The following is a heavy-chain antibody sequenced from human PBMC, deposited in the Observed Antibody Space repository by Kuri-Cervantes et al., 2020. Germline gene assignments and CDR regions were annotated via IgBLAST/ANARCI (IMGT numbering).Heavy chain of an antibody. CDR1: GFSLSTSGVG. CDR3: ARTYCSGGSCWGFDY. V-gene: IGHV2-5*02. CDR2: IYWDDDK. Sequence: SGPTLVKPTQTLTLTCTFSGFSLSTSGVGVGWIRQPPGKALEWLALIYWDDDKRYSPSLKSRLTITKDTSKNQVVLTMTNMDPVDTATYYRARTYCSGGSCWGFDYWGQGTLVTVSS. D-gene: IGHD2-15*01. J-gene: IGHJ4*02.